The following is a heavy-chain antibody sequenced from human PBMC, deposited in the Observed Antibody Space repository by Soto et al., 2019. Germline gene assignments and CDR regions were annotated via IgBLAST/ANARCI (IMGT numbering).Heavy chain of an antibody. CDR2: ISGDGSNT. CDR1: GLTFSSSW. Sequence: GSLILSCAASGLTFSSSWMHWVRQAPGKGLVWVSRISGDGSNTYYADSVKGRFTISRDNARNTLYLQMNSLRAEDTAVYYCARGYTGYGNFDYWGQGTLVTVSS. D-gene: IGHD5-12*01. CDR3: ARGYTGYGNFDY. V-gene: IGHV3-74*01. J-gene: IGHJ4*02.